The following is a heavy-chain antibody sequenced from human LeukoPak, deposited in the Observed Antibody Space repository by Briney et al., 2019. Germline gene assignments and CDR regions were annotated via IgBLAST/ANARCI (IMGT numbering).Heavy chain of an antibody. J-gene: IGHJ4*02. D-gene: IGHD6-19*01. Sequence: KPSETLSLTCTVSGGSISSYYWSWIRQPPGKGLEWIGYIYYSGSTNYNPSLKSRVTISVDTSKNQFSLKLSSVTAADTAVYYCVRGGSRGWYVDYWGQGTLVTVSS. CDR1: GGSISSYY. CDR2: IYYSGST. CDR3: VRGGSRGWYVDY. V-gene: IGHV4-59*01.